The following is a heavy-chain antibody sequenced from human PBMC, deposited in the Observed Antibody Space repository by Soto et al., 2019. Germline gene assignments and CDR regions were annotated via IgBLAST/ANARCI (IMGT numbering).Heavy chain of an antibody. CDR3: ARTKLLPSDYYYYGMDV. J-gene: IGHJ6*02. CDR1: GGTFSSYA. V-gene: IGHV1-69*01. D-gene: IGHD2-15*01. CDR2: IIPIFGTA. Sequence: QVQLVQSGAEVKKPGSSVKVSCKASGGTFSSYAISWVRQAPGQGLEWMGGIIPIFGTANYAQKFQGRVTITADESTSTAYMELSSLRSEDTAVYYCARTKLLPSDYYYYGMDVWGQGTTVTVSS.